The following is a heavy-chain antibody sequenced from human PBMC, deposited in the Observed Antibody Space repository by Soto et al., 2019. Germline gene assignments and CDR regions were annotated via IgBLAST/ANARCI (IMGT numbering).Heavy chain of an antibody. J-gene: IGHJ4*02. CDR2: ISAYNGNT. V-gene: IGHV1-18*04. CDR3: ARDPALHVDTGQKFDY. Sequence: QVQLVQSGAEVKKPGASVRVSCKASGYTFTSYGVSWVRQAPGQGLEWMGWISAYNGNTKYAQKLQGRLTMTTDTSTSTAYMELRSLRSDDTAMDYCARDPALHVDTGQKFDYWGQGTLFTDSS. CDR1: GYTFTSYG. D-gene: IGHD5-18*01.